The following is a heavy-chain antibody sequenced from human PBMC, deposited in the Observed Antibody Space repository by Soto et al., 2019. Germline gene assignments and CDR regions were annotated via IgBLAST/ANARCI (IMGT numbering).Heavy chain of an antibody. Sequence: QVPLVETGGGVVQPGRSLRLSCAASGFTFSSYGMHWVRQAPGKGLEWVAVISYDGSNKYYADSVKGRFTISRDNSKNTLYLQMNSLRAEDTAVYYCAKVYGPGDAFDIWGQGTMVTVSS. CDR1: GFTFSSYG. CDR3: AKVYGPGDAFDI. V-gene: IGHV3-30*18. CDR2: ISYDGSNK. J-gene: IGHJ3*02. D-gene: IGHD3-16*01.